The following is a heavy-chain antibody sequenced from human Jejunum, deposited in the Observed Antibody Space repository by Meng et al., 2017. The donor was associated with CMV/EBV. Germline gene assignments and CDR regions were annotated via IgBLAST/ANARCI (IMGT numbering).Heavy chain of an antibody. Sequence: SGFNVSMNYMGWVRQAPGKGLEWVSGIYSDGTPYDADSVKGRFTLSRDSSKNTLYLQMNSLRAEDTAVYYCGRDSGADMVATGDFDYWGQGTLVTVSS. D-gene: IGHD5-12*01. CDR2: IYSDGTP. CDR1: GFNVSMNY. CDR3: GRDSGADMVATGDFDY. J-gene: IGHJ4*02. V-gene: IGHV3-53*05.